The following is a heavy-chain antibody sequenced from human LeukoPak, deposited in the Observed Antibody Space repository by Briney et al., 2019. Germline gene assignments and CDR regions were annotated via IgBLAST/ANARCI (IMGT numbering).Heavy chain of an antibody. V-gene: IGHV4-61*02. CDR1: GGSISSGSYY. Sequence: PSETLSLTCTVSGGSISSGSYYWSWIRQPAGKGLEWIGRIYTSGSTNYNPSLKSRVTISVDTSKNQFSLKLSSVTAADTAVYYCARSPGATPYCGGDCYFANSRLDARVDAFDIWGQGTMVTVSS. CDR2: IYTSGST. D-gene: IGHD2-21*02. J-gene: IGHJ3*02. CDR3: ARSPGATPYCGGDCYFANSRLDARVDAFDI.